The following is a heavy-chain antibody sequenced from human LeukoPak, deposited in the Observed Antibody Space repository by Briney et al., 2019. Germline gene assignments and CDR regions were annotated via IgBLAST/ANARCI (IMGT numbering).Heavy chain of an antibody. CDR1: GYTFTSYG. CDR2: ISAYNGNT. Sequence: ASVKVSCQASGYTFTSYGISWVRPAPGQGLEWMGWISAYNGNTNYAQKLQGRVTMTTDTSTSTAYMELRSLRSDDTAVYYCARVVTMVRGKLKDFDYWGQGTLVTDSS. CDR3: ARVVTMVRGKLKDFDY. J-gene: IGHJ4*02. D-gene: IGHD3-10*01. V-gene: IGHV1-18*01.